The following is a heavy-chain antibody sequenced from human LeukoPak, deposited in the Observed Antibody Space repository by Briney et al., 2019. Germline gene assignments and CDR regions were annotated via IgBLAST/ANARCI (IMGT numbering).Heavy chain of an antibody. Sequence: GGSLRLSCSASGFTFSAYAMHWVRQAPGKGLEYVSAINSNGRATYYADSVKGRFTVSRDNSKNTVYLQMSSLRAEDTAVYYCATLPRTYGPLDYWGQGTLVTVSS. CDR1: GFTFSAYA. D-gene: IGHD1-7*01. V-gene: IGHV3-64D*09. CDR2: INSNGRAT. CDR3: ATLPRTYGPLDY. J-gene: IGHJ4*02.